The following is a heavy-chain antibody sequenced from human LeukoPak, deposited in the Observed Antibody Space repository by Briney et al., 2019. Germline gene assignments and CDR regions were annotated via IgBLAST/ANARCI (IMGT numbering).Heavy chain of an antibody. D-gene: IGHD3-22*01. CDR1: GFTFSSYA. Sequence: GGSLRLSCAASGFTFSSYAMSWVRQAPGKGLEWVAVISYDGSNKYYADSVKGRFTISRDNSKNTLYLQMNSLRAEDTAVYYCARDLYYYDSSGYYFPALGYWGQGTLVTVSS. V-gene: IGHV3-30-3*01. CDR3: ARDLYYYDSSGYYFPALGY. J-gene: IGHJ4*02. CDR2: ISYDGSNK.